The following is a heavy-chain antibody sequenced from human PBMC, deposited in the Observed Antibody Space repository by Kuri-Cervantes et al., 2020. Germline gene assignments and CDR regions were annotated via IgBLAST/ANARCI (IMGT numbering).Heavy chain of an antibody. Sequence: SETLSLTCTVSGGSISSSSYYWGWIRQPPGKGLEWIGNIYYSGSTYYNPSLKSRVTISVDKSKNQFSLKLSSVTAADTAVYYCARGVDQDYFDYWGQGTLVTDSS. CDR1: GGSISSSSYY. J-gene: IGHJ4*02. CDR3: ARGVDQDYFDY. V-gene: IGHV4-39*07. D-gene: IGHD2-2*01. CDR2: IYYSGST.